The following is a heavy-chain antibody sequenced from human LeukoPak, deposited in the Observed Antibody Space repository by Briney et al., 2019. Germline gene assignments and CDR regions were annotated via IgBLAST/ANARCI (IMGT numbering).Heavy chain of an antibody. CDR1: AFIFSGHW. J-gene: IGHJ4*02. Sequence: GGSLRLSCEGSAFIFSGHWMNWVRQTPGKGLEWVASIKEDGSERQYVDSVKGRFSISRDNTKGSLFLQLNSLRAEDTAVYYCAKIYGSGSYYTFDYWGQGTLVTVSS. CDR2: IKEDGSER. D-gene: IGHD3-10*01. CDR3: AKIYGSGSYYTFDY. V-gene: IGHV3-7*03.